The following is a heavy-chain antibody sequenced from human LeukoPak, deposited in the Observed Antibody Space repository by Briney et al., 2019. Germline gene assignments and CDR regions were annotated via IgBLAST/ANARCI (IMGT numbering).Heavy chain of an antibody. J-gene: IGHJ3*02. CDR1: GGSISCGGYS. CDR2: IYHSGST. D-gene: IGHD3-10*01. Sequence: PSETLSLTCAVSGGSISCGGYSWSWIRQPPGKGLEWIGYIYHSGSTYYNPSLKSRVTISVDRSKNQFSLKLSSVTAADTAVYYCARDQYYYGSGSYSGAFDIWGQGTMVTVSS. CDR3: ARDQYYYGSGSYSGAFDI. V-gene: IGHV4-30-2*01.